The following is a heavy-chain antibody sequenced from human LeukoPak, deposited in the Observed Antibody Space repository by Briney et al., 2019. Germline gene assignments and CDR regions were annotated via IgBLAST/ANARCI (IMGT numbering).Heavy chain of an antibody. CDR2: IYTSGST. CDR1: GGSISSGSYY. J-gene: IGHJ3*02. D-gene: IGHD3-10*01. CDR3: ARHRWTSPSFGSGSYPGAFDI. V-gene: IGHV4-61*02. Sequence: SETLSLTCTVSGGSISSGSYYWSWIRQPAGKGLEWIGRIYTSGSTNYNPSLKSRVTISVDTSKNQFSLKLSSVTAADTAVYYCARHRWTSPSFGSGSYPGAFDIWGQGTMVTVSS.